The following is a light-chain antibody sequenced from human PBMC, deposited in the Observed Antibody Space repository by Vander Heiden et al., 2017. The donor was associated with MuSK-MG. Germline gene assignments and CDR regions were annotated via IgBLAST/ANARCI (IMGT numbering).Light chain of an antibody. V-gene: IGKV4-1*01. CDR3: QQYYSTPWT. J-gene: IGKJ1*01. CDR2: WAS. Sequence: DLVMTQSPDSLAVSLGERATINCKSSQSVLYSSNNKNYLAWYQQKPGQPPKLLIYWASTRESGVPDRFSGSGSGTDSTLTISSLQAEDVAVYYCQQYYSTPWTFGQGTKVEIK. CDR1: QSVLYSSNNKNY.